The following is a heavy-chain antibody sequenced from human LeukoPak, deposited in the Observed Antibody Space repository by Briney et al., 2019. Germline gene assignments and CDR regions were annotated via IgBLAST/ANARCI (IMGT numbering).Heavy chain of an antibody. CDR3: AGPGYNWRTNDAFDI. CDR2: IYHSGST. D-gene: IGHD1-1*01. V-gene: IGHV4-4*02. Sequence: SETLSLTCAVSGGSISSSNWWSWVRQPPGKGLEWIGEIYHSGSTNYNPSLKSRVTISVDKSKNQFSLKLSSVTAADTAVYYCAGPGYNWRTNDAFDIWGQGTMVTVPS. CDR1: GGSISSSNW. J-gene: IGHJ3*02.